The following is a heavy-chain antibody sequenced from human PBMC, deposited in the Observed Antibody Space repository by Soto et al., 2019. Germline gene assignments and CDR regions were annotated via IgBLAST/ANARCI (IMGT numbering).Heavy chain of an antibody. CDR3: AKENPDYGDTDY. V-gene: IGHV3-23*01. CDR2: ISGSGGSA. Sequence: GGSLRLSCAASGFTFSSYATNWVRQAPGKGLEWVSVISGSGGSAYYADSVKGRFTISRDISKNTVYLQMNGRRAEDTAVYYCAKENPDYGDTDYWGQGTLVTVSS. J-gene: IGHJ4*02. D-gene: IGHD4-17*01. CDR1: GFTFSSYA.